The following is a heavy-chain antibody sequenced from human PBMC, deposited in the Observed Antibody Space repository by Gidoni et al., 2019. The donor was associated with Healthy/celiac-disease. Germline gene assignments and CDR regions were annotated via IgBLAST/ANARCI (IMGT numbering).Heavy chain of an antibody. J-gene: IGHJ5*02. D-gene: IGHD4-17*01. CDR2: GST. V-gene: IGHV4-39*01. CDR3: ARHLIIGYGDYLGANWFDP. Sequence: GSTYYNPSLKSRVTISVDTSKNQFSLKLSSVTAADTAVYYCARHLIIGYGDYLGANWFDPWGQGTLVTVSS.